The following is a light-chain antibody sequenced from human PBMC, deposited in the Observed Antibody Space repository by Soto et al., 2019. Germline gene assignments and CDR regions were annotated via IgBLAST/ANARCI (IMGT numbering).Light chain of an antibody. CDR2: GAS. Sequence: EIVMTQSPATLSVSPGERATLSCRASQNVGNNLVWYQQKPGQAPRLLIYGASTRAAGIPDRFSGSGSGTDFTLTISRLEPEDFAVFYCQQYGSSRGTFGQGTKVDIK. J-gene: IGKJ1*01. CDR1: QNVGNN. CDR3: QQYGSSRGT. V-gene: IGKV3-20*01.